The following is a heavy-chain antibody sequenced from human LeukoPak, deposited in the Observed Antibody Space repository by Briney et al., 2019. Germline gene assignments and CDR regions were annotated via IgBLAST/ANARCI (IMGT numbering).Heavy chain of an antibody. CDR2: INTRNGNA. CDR1: GYTITTYE. J-gene: IGHJ4*02. Sequence: GASLKVSCKASGYTITTYEIIWVRQAPGQGLEWMGWINTRNGNANYAHQLQGRVTMTTDTSTSTSYMELASLRFDDTAIYYCARNHLGLGMWGQGTLVTVSS. V-gene: IGHV1-18*01. D-gene: IGHD6-13*01. CDR3: ARNHLGLGM.